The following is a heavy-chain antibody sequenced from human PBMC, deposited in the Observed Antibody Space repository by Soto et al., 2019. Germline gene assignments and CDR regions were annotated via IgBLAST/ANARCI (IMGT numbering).Heavy chain of an antibody. CDR2: IYYSGST. V-gene: IGHV4-61*01. D-gene: IGHD3-22*01. CDR1: GGSVSSGSYY. CDR3: ARAYYYDSSGFSYYFDY. J-gene: IGHJ4*02. Sequence: QVQLQESGPGLVKPSETLSLTCTVSGGSVSSGSYYWSWIRQPPGKGLEWIGYIYYSGSTNYNPSLKGRVTISVDTSKNQFSLKLSSVTAADTAVYYCARAYYYDSSGFSYYFDYWGQGTLVTVSS.